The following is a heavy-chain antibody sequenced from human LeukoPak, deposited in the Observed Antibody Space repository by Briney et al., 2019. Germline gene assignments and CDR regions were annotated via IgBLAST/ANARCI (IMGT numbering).Heavy chain of an antibody. D-gene: IGHD2-2*01. CDR1: GRSISSYY. Sequence: PSETLSLTCTVSGRSISSYYWSWIRQPAGKGLEWIGRIYTSGSTNYNPSLKSRVTISVDKSKNQFSLKLSSVTAADTAVYYCARAVVVVPAATREYYYMAVWCKGTTVTVSS. CDR3: ARAVVVVPAATREYYYMAV. CDR2: IYTSGST. V-gene: IGHV4-4*07. J-gene: IGHJ6*03.